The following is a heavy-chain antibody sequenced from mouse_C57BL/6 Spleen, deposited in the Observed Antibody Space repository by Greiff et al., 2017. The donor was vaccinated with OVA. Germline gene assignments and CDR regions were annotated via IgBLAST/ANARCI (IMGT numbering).Heavy chain of an antibody. CDR3: TRYQTGTEDWYFDV. CDR1: GYTFTSYW. V-gene: IGHV1-5*01. Sequence: EVQLQQSGPVLARPGASVKMSCKTSGYTFTSYWMHWVKQRPGQGLEWIGAIYPGNSDTSYNQKFKGKSKLTAVTSASTAYMELSSLTNEDSAVYYCTRYQTGTEDWYFDVWGTGTTVTVSS. J-gene: IGHJ1*03. CDR2: IYPGNSDT. D-gene: IGHD4-1*01.